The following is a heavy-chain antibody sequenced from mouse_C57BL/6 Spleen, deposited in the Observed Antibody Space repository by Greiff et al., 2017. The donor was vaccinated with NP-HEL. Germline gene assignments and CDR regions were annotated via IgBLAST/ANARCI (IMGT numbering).Heavy chain of an antibody. CDR2: IDPNSGGT. D-gene: IGHD2-3*01. CDR3: AKMGWLLGNYFDY. V-gene: IGHV1-72*01. Sequence: VQLQQPGAELVKPGASVKLSCKASGYTFTSYWMHWVKQRPGRGLEWIGRIDPNSGGTKYNEKFKSKATLTVDKPSSTAYMQLSSLTSEDSAVYSFAKMGWLLGNYFDYWGQGTTLTVSS. CDR1: GYTFTSYW. J-gene: IGHJ2*01.